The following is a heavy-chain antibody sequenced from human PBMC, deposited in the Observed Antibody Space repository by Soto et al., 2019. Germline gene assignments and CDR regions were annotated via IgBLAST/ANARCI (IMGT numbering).Heavy chain of an antibody. V-gene: IGHV4-30-2*01. D-gene: IGHD3-10*01. CDR2: IYHSGST. CDR3: ARARVSSGMDV. CDR1: GGSISSGGYS. Sequence: QLQLQESGSGLVKPSQTLSLTCAVSGGSISSGGYSWSWIRQPPGKGLEWIGYIYHSGSTYYNPALKSRVTISVDESKNQFSLKLSSVTAADTAVYYCARARVSSGMDVWGQGTTVTVSS. J-gene: IGHJ6*02.